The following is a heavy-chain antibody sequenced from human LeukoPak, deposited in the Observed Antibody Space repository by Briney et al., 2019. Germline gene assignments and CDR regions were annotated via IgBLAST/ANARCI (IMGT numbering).Heavy chain of an antibody. Sequence: ASVKVSCKASGYTFTDYYINWVRQAPGQGLEWMGWINPNSGDTNYAQKFQDRVTMTRDTPISTAYIELNLLRSDDTAVYYCARGDYYGSPKVVAAWGQGTLVTVSS. V-gene: IGHV1-2*02. J-gene: IGHJ5*02. CDR2: INPNSGDT. CDR3: ARGDYYGSPKVVAA. D-gene: IGHD3-10*01. CDR1: GYTFTDYY.